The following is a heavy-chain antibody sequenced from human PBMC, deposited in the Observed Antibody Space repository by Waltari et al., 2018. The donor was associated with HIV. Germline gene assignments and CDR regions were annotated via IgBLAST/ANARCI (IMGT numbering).Heavy chain of an antibody. CDR1: GYSFSDAW. J-gene: IGHJ4*02. CDR2: IKRKTDGGTT. V-gene: IGHV3-15*01. D-gene: IGHD3-22*01. CDR3: TTLLTSGYLYFFDN. Sequence: EVQLVESGGGWVKPGGSLRLSCAVSGYSFSDAWMSWGRQTQGKGMEWVGRIKRKTDGGTTDYAAPVKGRFTISRDDSKTTLYLQMNSLKTEDTAVYYCTTLLTSGYLYFFDNWGQGTLVTVSS.